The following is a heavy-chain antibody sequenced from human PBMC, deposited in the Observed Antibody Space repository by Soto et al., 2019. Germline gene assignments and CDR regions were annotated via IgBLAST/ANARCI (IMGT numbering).Heavy chain of an antibody. CDR2: TNSDGSTT. CDR3: ATAEVDY. Sequence: EVQLVESGGGLVQPGGSLRLSCAASGFTFGNHWMHWVRQAPGKGLEWVSRTNSDGSTTNYADSVKGRFTVSRDNAKNTLYLQMNSLRAEDTAVYYCATAEVDYWGPGTLVTVSS. CDR1: GFTFGNHW. J-gene: IGHJ4*02. V-gene: IGHV3-74*01.